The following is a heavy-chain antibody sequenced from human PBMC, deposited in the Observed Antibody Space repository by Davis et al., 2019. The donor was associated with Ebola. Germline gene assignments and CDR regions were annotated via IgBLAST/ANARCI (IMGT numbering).Heavy chain of an antibody. CDR2: ISAYNGNT. J-gene: IGHJ5*02. CDR1: GYTFTSYY. Sequence: ASVKVSCKASGYTFTSYYMHWARQAPGQGLEWMGWISAYNGNTNYAQKLQGRVTMTTDTSTSTAYMELRSLRSDDTAGYYCARAFRLRAEWFDPWGQGTLVTVSS. CDR3: ARAFRLRAEWFDP. V-gene: IGHV1-18*04. D-gene: IGHD2/OR15-2a*01.